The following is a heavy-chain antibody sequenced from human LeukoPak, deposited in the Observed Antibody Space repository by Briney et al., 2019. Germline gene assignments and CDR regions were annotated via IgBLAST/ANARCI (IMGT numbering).Heavy chain of an antibody. V-gene: IGHV4-34*01. CDR3: ARLRYSGSSQGVFDY. CDR2: INHSGST. J-gene: IGHJ4*02. CDR1: GGSFSGYY. D-gene: IGHD1-26*01. Sequence: SETLSLTCAVYGGSFSGYYWSWIRQPPGKGLEWIGEINHSGSTNYNPSLKSRVTISVDTSKNQFSLKLSSATAADTAVYYCARLRYSGSSQGVFDYWGQGTLVTVSS.